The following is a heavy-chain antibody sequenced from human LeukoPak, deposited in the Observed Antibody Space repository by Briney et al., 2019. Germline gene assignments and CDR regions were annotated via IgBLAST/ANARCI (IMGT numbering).Heavy chain of an antibody. CDR2: MYYRGNT. CDR1: GGSISIITYY. V-gene: IGHV4-39*07. J-gene: IGHJ4*02. D-gene: IGHD4-17*01. CDR3: ARDFVYGDYFFDD. Sequence: SETLSLTCTASGGSISIITYYWGWIRQPPGKGLEWVGHMYYRGNTFYNPSLKSRATTAVDTSKNQFSLKLSSVTAADTAVYYCARDFVYGDYFFDDWGQGTLVTVSS.